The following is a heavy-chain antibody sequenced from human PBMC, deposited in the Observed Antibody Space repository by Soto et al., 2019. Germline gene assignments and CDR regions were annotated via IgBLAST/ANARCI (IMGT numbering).Heavy chain of an antibody. CDR1: GVTFSSYA. CDR3: ARVAVGATEYYYGMDV. J-gene: IGHJ6*02. V-gene: IGHV1-69*06. Sequence: GASVKVSCKASGVTFSSYAISWVRQAPVQGLEWMGWIIPIFGTANYAQKFQGRVTITADKSTSTAYMELSSLRSEDTAVYYCARVAVGATEYYYGMDVWGQGTTVTVSS. D-gene: IGHD1-26*01. CDR2: IIPIFGTA.